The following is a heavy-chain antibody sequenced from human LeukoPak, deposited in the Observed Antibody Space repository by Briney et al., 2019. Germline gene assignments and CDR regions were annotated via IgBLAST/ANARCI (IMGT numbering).Heavy chain of an antibody. D-gene: IGHD4-17*01. CDR1: GYIFTSYY. CDR2: INPSGGST. Sequence: ASVKVSCKASGYIFTSYYMHWVRQAPGQGLEWMGIINPSGGSTSYTQKFQARVTMTRDTSTSRVYMELSSLRSEDTAVYYCARPTDSDGDHFGLYRAFDIWGQGTMVTVSS. J-gene: IGHJ3*02. CDR3: ARPTDSDGDHFGLYRAFDI. V-gene: IGHV1-46*01.